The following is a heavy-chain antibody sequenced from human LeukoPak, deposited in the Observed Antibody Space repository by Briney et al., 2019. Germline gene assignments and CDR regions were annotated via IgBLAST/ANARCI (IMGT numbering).Heavy chain of an antibody. CDR1: GFTFSNYE. D-gene: IGHD3-22*01. V-gene: IGHV3-48*03. Sequence: QPGGSLRLSCAASGFTFSNYEMNWVRPAPGKGLDWVSYISGSGSTIYYADSVRGRFTISRDNAKKSLYLQMNSLRAEDTAVYYCARDRRYYYYDSSGYFQSDAFDIWGQGTMVTVSS. CDR3: ARDRRYYYYDSSGYFQSDAFDI. J-gene: IGHJ3*02. CDR2: ISGSGSTI.